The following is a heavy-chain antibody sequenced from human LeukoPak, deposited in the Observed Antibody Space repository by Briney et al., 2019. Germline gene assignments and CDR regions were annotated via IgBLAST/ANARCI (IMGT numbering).Heavy chain of an antibody. Sequence: GGSLRLSCAGSGFSFDDYAMHWARQAPGKGLEWVASINHNGNVNYYVDSVKGRFTISRDNAKNSLYLQMSNLRAEDTAVYFCARGGGLDVWGQGATVTVSS. CDR2: INHNGNVN. CDR3: ARGGGLDV. V-gene: IGHV3-7*03. D-gene: IGHD3-16*01. J-gene: IGHJ6*02. CDR1: GFSFDDYA.